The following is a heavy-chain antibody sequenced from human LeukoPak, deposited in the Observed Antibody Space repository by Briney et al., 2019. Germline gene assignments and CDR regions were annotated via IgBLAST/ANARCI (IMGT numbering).Heavy chain of an antibody. CDR3: ARDSPPLGDSYGYWWFDP. CDR2: IYTSGST. Sequence: SETLSLTCTVCGGPISSYYWSWIRQPAGKGLEWIGRIYTSGSTNYNPSLKSRVTMSVDTSKNQFSLKLSSVTAADTAVYYCARDSPPLGDSYGYWWFDPWGQGTLVTVSS. J-gene: IGHJ5*02. CDR1: GGPISSYY. V-gene: IGHV4-4*07. D-gene: IGHD5-18*01.